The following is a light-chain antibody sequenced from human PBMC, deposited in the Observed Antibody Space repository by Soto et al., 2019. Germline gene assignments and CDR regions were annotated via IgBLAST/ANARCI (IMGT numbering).Light chain of an antibody. J-gene: IGKJ5*01. V-gene: IGKV1D-12*01. Sequence: DIQMTQSPSSVSASVGDRVTITCRASQGISGWLAWYQQKPGEAPKLLIYAASNLQSGVPSRFRGSGSGTDFTLTINSLQPEDFETYYCQQAKSFPLTLGQGTRLEIK. CDR1: QGISGW. CDR2: AAS. CDR3: QQAKSFPLT.